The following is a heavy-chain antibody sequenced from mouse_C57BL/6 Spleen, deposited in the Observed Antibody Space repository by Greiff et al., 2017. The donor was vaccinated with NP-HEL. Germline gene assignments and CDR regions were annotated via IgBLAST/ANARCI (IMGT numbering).Heavy chain of an antibody. CDR1: GFTFSSYG. D-gene: IGHD3-2*02. Sequence: EVMLVESGGDLVKPGGSLKLSCAASGFTFSSYGMSWVRQTPDKRLEWVATISSGGSYTYYPDSVKGRFTISRDNAKNTLYLQMRSLKSEDTAMYDCASDSSGYWYFDVWGTGTTVTVSS. V-gene: IGHV5-6*01. CDR2: ISSGGSYT. CDR3: ASDSSGYWYFDV. J-gene: IGHJ1*03.